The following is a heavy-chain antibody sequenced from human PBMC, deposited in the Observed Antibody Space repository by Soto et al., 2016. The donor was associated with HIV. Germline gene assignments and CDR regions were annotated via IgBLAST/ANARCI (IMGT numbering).Heavy chain of an antibody. CDR2: IKSKTDGGTT. Sequence: EVQLVESGGGLVKPGGSLRLSCAASGFTFSNAWMSWVRQAPGKGLEWVGRIKSKTDGGTTDYAAPVKGRFTISRDDSKNTPYLQMNSLKTEDTAVYYCTTDADSTGNWFDPWGQGTLVTVSS. J-gene: IGHJ5*02. CDR1: GFTFSNAW. D-gene: IGHD3-22*01. CDR3: TTDADSTGNWFDP. V-gene: IGHV3-15*01.